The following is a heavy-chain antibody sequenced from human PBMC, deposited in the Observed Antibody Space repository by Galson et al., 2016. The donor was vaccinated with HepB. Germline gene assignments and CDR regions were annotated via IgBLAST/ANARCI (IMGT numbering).Heavy chain of an antibody. D-gene: IGHD4-11*01. CDR2: IGTAGDT. J-gene: IGHJ6*02. CDR1: GFPFSSYD. CDR3: TKDTRPRMAPRSDSICGMYV. Sequence: SLRLSCAASGFPFSSYDMHWVRQSTGKGLEWVSGIGTAGDTFYAGSVKGRFNISRENAENSLYLQMNSLRTEDTALYYCTKDTRPRMAPRSDSICGMYVWGHGTTVTVS. V-gene: IGHV3-13*01.